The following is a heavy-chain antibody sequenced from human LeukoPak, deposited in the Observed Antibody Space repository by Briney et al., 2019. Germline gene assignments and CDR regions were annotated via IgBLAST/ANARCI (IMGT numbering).Heavy chain of an antibody. CDR2: INPDGSER. J-gene: IGHJ4*02. CDR3: ASLHGDY. CDR1: GFSFSSYY. V-gene: IGHV3-7*03. Sequence: GGSLRLSCAASGFSFSSYYMSWVRQAPGKGLEWVALINPDGSERYYVDSVKGRFTISRDNSKNTLYLQMNSLRAEDTAVYYCASLHGDYWGQGTLVTVSS.